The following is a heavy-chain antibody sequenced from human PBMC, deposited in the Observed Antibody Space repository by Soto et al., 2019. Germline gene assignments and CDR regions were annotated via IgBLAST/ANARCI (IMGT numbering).Heavy chain of an antibody. Sequence: QVQLVESGGGVAQPGKSLRLSCAASGFTFRSYAMHWPRQAPGKGLEWVTVISIRGGDEYYAESVRGRFTISRDDSKNTLYLQMDSLRVEDTAVYYCARGTIVARQHLDYWGQGTLVTVSS. CDR1: GFTFRSYA. D-gene: IGHD6-6*01. CDR3: ARGTIVARQHLDY. V-gene: IGHV3-30*03. CDR2: ISIRGGDE. J-gene: IGHJ4*02.